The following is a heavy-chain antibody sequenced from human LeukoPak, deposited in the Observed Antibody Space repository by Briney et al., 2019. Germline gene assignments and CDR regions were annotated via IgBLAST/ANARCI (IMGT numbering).Heavy chain of an antibody. CDR1: GGSISSSSYY. D-gene: IGHD2-2*01. J-gene: IGHJ5*02. Sequence: SETLSLTCTVSGGSISSSSYYWGWIRQPPGKGLEWIGSIYYSGSTYYNPSLKSRVTISVDTSKNQFSLKLSSVTAADTAVYYCARDAMAGWLNWFDPWGQGTLVTVSP. CDR2: IYYSGST. CDR3: ARDAMAGWLNWFDP. V-gene: IGHV4-39*01.